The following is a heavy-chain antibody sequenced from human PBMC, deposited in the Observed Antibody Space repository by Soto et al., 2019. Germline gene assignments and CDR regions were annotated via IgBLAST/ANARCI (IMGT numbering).Heavy chain of an antibody. Sequence: GGSLRLSCAASGFTFSSYGMHWVRQAPGKGLEWVAVISYDGSNKYYADSVKGRFTISRDNSKNTLYLQMNSLRAEDTAVYYCAKDGPRQVTYYYGSGPRARAVYYYYGMDVWGQGT. CDR2: ISYDGSNK. J-gene: IGHJ6*02. D-gene: IGHD3-10*01. V-gene: IGHV3-30*18. CDR1: GFTFSSYG. CDR3: AKDGPRQVTYYYGSGPRARAVYYYYGMDV.